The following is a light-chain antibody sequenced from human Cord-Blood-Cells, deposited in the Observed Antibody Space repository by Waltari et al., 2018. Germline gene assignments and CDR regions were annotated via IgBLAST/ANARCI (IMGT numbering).Light chain of an antibody. V-gene: IGKV3-11*01. Sequence: IVSTQSTATLSLSPGERATLSCRASQSVSSYLAWYQQKPGQAPRLLIYDASNRATGIPARFSGSGSVTDFTLTISSLEPEDFAVYYCQQRSNWPPLTFGGGTKVEIK. CDR3: QQRSNWPPLT. CDR1: QSVSSY. J-gene: IGKJ4*01. CDR2: DAS.